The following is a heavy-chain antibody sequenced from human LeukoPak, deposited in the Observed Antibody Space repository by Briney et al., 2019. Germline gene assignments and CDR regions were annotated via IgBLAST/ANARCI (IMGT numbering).Heavy chain of an antibody. CDR2: ILSDGSYT. D-gene: IGHD6-13*01. V-gene: IGHV3-74*01. CDR3: ARVSSSSWWALDY. Sequence: GGSLRLSCAASGFTFSSNWMHWVRQVPGKGLEWVSRILSDGSYTSYADSVRGRFTISRDNAKNTLNLQMNSLRVEDTAVYYCARVSSSSWWALDYWGQGTLVTVSS. CDR1: GFTFSSNW. J-gene: IGHJ4*02.